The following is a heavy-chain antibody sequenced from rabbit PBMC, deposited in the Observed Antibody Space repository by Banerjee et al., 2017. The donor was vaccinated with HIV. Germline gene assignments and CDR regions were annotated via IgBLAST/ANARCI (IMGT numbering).Heavy chain of an antibody. CDR3: ARDAGSRRNL. V-gene: IGHV1S39*01. CDR2: IDPVFGST. Sequence: QEQLVESGGGLVQPEGSLTLTCKASGFDFSSYGVSWVRQAPGKGLEWIGYIDPVFGSTYYASWVNGRFTISKTSSTTVTLEMTSLTAADTAAYFCARDAGSRRNLWGPGTLVTVS. CDR1: GFDFSSYG. D-gene: IGHD4-2*01. J-gene: IGHJ4*01.